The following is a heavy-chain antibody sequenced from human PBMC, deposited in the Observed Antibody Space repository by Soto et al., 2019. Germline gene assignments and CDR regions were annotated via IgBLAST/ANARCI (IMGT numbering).Heavy chain of an antibody. Sequence: ASVKVSCKASEYSFGDYYLHWLRQAPGQGLEWMGWINLNDGGTNYARKFQGRVTMTSDKSITTVYMELSSLRYDDTAVYYCVRDAPSQQSIFDSWGQGTLVTVSS. D-gene: IGHD6-13*01. CDR2: INLNDGGT. J-gene: IGHJ4*02. CDR1: EYSFGDYY. V-gene: IGHV1-2*02. CDR3: VRDAPSQQSIFDS.